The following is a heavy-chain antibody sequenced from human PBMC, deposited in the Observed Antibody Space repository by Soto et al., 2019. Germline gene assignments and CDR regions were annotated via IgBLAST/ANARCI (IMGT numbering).Heavy chain of an antibody. CDR1: GFTFSSYA. D-gene: IGHD6-13*01. Sequence: GGSLRLSCAASGFTFSSYAMHWVRQAPGKGLEWVAVISYDGSNKYYADSVKGRFTSSRDNSKNTLYLQMNSLRAEDTAVYYCARVRAAAGHFDYWGQGTLVTVSS. CDR3: ARVRAAAGHFDY. CDR2: ISYDGSNK. V-gene: IGHV3-30-3*01. J-gene: IGHJ4*02.